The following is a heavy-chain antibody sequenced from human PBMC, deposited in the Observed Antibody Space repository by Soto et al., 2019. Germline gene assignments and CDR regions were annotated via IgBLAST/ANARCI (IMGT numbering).Heavy chain of an antibody. J-gene: IGHJ4*02. CDR3: AIMLELGGYFDY. V-gene: IGHV1-69*13. CDR2: IIPIFGTA. D-gene: IGHD1-7*01. Sequence: GASVKVSCKASGGTFSSYAISWVRQAPGQGLEWMGGIIPIFGTANYAQKSQGRVTITADESTSTAYMELSSLRSEDTAVYYCAIMLELGGYFDYWGQGTLVTVSS. CDR1: GGTFSSYA.